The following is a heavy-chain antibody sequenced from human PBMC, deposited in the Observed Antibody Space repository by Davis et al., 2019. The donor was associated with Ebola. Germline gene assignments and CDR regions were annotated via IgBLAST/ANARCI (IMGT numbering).Heavy chain of an antibody. Sequence: GESLKISCAASGFTFDDYAMHWVRQAPGKGLEWVSLISGDGGSTYYADSVRGRFTISRDNSKNTLYLQMNSLRAEDTAVYYCARSREYYYYGMDVWGQGTTVTVSS. V-gene: IGHV3-43*02. CDR2: ISGDGGST. D-gene: IGHD5-24*01. CDR3: ARSREYYYYGMDV. CDR1: GFTFDDYA. J-gene: IGHJ6*02.